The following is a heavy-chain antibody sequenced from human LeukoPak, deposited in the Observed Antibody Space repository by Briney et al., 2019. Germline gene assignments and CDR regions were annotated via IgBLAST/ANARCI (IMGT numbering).Heavy chain of an antibody. CDR3: ARASDPWLQLT. Sequence: GGSLRLSCAASGFTFSNYWMIWVREAPGKGLEWVGNIKQDGSEKRYADSVRGRFSISRDNAQTSLYLQMNSLRAEDTAVYYCARASDPWLQLTWGQGTLVTVSS. J-gene: IGHJ5*02. D-gene: IGHD5-24*01. V-gene: IGHV3-7*05. CDR2: IKQDGSEK. CDR1: GFTFSNYW.